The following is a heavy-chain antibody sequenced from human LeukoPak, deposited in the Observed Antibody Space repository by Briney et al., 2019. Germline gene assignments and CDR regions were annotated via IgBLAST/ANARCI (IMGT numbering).Heavy chain of an antibody. CDR2: IKRKSDGGTT. CDR3: IPYGSGSYSADY. J-gene: IGHJ4*02. Sequence: PGGSLRLSCAASEFTFNNAWMSWVRQAPGKGLEWVGRIKRKSDGGTTDYAAPVKGRFTISRDDSKNTLYLQMNSLKTEDTAVYYCIPYGSGSYSADYWGQGTLVTVSS. D-gene: IGHD3-10*01. V-gene: IGHV3-15*01. CDR1: EFTFNNAW.